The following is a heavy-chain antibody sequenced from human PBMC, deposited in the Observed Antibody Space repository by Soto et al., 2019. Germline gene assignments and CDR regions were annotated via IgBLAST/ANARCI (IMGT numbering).Heavy chain of an antibody. CDR1: GFTFSRYV. CDR2: ISGSGGST. D-gene: IGHD6-13*01. V-gene: IGHV3-23*01. Sequence: GGSLRLSCSASGFTFSRYVMSWVRQAPGKGLEWVSAISGSGGSTYYADSVKGRFTISRDNSKNTLYLQMNSLRAEDTAVYYCAKARYSSSWYYFDYWGQGTLVTVSS. J-gene: IGHJ4*02. CDR3: AKARYSSSWYYFDY.